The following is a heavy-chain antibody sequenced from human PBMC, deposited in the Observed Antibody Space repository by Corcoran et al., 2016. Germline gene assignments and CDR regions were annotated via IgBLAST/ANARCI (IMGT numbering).Heavy chain of an antibody. V-gene: IGHV5-51*01. J-gene: IGHJ4*02. Sequence: EVQLEQSGAEVKKPGESLKISCKVSGYSFTTSWIGWVRQMPGKGLEWMGIIFPSDSDTKYSPSFQGQVTISADKSISTTYLQWRSLRASDTAMYYCARVVYSAYGLGYWGQGTLVTVSS. CDR3: ARVVYSAYGLGY. CDR1: GYSFTTSW. D-gene: IGHD5-12*01. CDR2: IFPSDSDT.